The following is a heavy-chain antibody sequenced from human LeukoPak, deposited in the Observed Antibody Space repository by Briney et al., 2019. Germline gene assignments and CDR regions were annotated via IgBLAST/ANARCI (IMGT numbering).Heavy chain of an antibody. D-gene: IGHD5/OR15-5a*01. J-gene: IGHJ4*02. V-gene: IGHV3-33*01. Sequence: GRSLTLSCAASGFTFSSNGMQWVRQAPGKGLEWVALIWYDGSKKYYADSVKGRFTISRDNSENTLYLQLNSLRAEDTATYYCARLQGVSTFDYWGQGTLVTVSS. CDR1: GFTFSSNG. CDR2: IWYDGSKK. CDR3: ARLQGVSTFDY.